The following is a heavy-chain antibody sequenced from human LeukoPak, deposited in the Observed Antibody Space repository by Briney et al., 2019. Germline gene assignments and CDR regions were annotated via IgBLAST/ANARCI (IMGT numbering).Heavy chain of an antibody. CDR3: ARDGNYYDSSGYWSWFDP. CDR1: GGTFSSYA. V-gene: IGHV1-69*05. D-gene: IGHD3-22*01. Sequence: SVKVSCKASGGTFSSYAISWVRQAPGQGLEWMGRIIPIFGTANYAQKFQGRVTITTDESTSTAYMELSSLRFEDTAVYYCARDGNYYDSSGYWSWFDPWGQGTLVTVSS. CDR2: IIPIFGTA. J-gene: IGHJ5*02.